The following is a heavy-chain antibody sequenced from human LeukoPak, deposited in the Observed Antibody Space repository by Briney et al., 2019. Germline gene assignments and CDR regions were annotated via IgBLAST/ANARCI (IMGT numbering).Heavy chain of an antibody. CDR2: IYYSGST. J-gene: IGHJ6*03. D-gene: IGHD6-19*01. CDR1: GGSISSSSYY. V-gene: IGHV4-39*07. CDR3: ATKAGIEWQWLAPDDYYYYMDV. Sequence: PSETLSLTCTVFGGSISSSSYYWGWIRQPPGKGLEWIGSIYYSGSTYYNPSLKSRVTISVDTSKNQFSLKLSSVTAADTAVYYCATKAGIEWQWLAPDDYYYYMDVWGKGTTVTVSS.